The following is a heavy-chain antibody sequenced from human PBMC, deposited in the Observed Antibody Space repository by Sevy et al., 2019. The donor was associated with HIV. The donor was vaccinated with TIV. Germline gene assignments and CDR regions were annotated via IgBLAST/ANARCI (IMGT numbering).Heavy chain of an antibody. V-gene: IGHV3-74*03. CDR2: INGDGSST. CDR3: AKGAGQWLGDAFDV. CDR1: GFTFSNYW. J-gene: IGHJ3*01. D-gene: IGHD6-19*01. Sequence: GGSLRLSCAASGFTFSNYWMHWVRQAPGKGLVWVSSINGDGSSTKSADSVKGRFTISRDSAKNTLYLQMNSLRTEDTALYYCAKGAGQWLGDAFDVWGQGTMVTVSS.